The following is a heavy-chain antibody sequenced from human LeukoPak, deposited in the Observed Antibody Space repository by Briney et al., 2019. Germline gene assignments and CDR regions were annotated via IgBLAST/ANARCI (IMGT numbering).Heavy chain of an antibody. V-gene: IGHV3-23*01. CDR3: AKDKDGWPTYSYFDY. Sequence: GGSLRLSCAASGFTFSSYGMSWVRQAPGKGLEWVSAISGSGGSTYYADSVKGRFTISRDNSKNTLYLQMNSLRAEDTAVYYCAKDKDGWPTYSYFDYWGQGTLVTVSS. CDR2: ISGSGGST. J-gene: IGHJ4*02. CDR1: GFTFSSYG. D-gene: IGHD5-18*01.